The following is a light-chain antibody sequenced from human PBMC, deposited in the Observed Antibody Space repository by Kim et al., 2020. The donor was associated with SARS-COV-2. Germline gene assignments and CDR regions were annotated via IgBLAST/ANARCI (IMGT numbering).Light chain of an antibody. Sequence: GQRFTICCSGSSSNIGSNTVNWYQQLPGTAPKLLIYSNNQWPSGVPDRFSGSKSGTSASLAISDLQSEDEADYFCAAWDDSLNGPVFGGGTQLTVL. CDR1: SSNIGSNT. CDR2: SNN. CDR3: AAWDDSLNGPV. V-gene: IGLV1-44*01. J-gene: IGLJ3*02.